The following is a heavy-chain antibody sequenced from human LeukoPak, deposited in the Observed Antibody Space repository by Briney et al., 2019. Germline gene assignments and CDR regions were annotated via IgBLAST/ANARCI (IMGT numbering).Heavy chain of an antibody. D-gene: IGHD3-10*01. V-gene: IGHV1-18*01. J-gene: IGHJ3*02. Sequence: GASVKVSCKASGYTFINYGISWVRQAPGQGLEWMGWISAYNGNRNYAQNLQGRVTMTTDTSTTTAYMELRSLRSDDTAVYYCARDLWFGELNVFDIWGQGTRVTVSS. CDR1: GYTFINYG. CDR2: ISAYNGNR. CDR3: ARDLWFGELNVFDI.